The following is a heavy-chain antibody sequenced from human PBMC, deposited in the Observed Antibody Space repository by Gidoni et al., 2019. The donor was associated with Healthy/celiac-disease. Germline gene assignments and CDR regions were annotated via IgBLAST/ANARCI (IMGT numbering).Heavy chain of an antibody. CDR1: GGSISSSSYY. V-gene: IGHV4-39*01. D-gene: IGHD2-21*02. Sequence: QLQLQESGPGLVKPSETLSLTCTVSGGSISSSSYYWGWIRQPPGKGLEWIGSIYYSGSTYYNPSLKSRVTISVDTSKNQFSLKLSSVTAADTAVYYCARLVVTVGGFDYWGQGTLVTVSS. CDR2: IYYSGST. J-gene: IGHJ4*02. CDR3: ARLVVTVGGFDY.